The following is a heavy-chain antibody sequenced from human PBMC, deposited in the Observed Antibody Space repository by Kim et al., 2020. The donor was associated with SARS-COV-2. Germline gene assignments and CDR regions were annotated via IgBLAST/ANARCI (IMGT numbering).Heavy chain of an antibody. D-gene: IGHD1-26*01. J-gene: IGHJ6*02. CDR1: GFTFSSYA. CDR2: IWYDGSNK. V-gene: IGHV3-33*06. CDR3: AKVSGSYLYYYYGMDV. Sequence: GGSLRLSCAASGFTFSSYAMHWVRQAPGKGLEWVAVIWYDGSNKYYADSVKGRFTISRDNSKNTLYLQMNSLRAEDTAVYYCAKVSGSYLYYYYGMDVWGQGTTVTVSS.